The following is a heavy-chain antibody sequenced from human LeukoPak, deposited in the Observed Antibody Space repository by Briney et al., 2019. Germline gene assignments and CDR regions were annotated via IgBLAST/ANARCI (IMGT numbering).Heavy chain of an antibody. CDR2: INPSGGST. Sequence: ASVKVSCKVSGYTLTELSMHWVRQAPGQGLEWMGIINPSGGSTSYAQKFQGRVTMTRDTSTSTVYMELSSLRSEDTAVYYCARQGPEWLQLGSFIDYWGQGTLVTVSS. J-gene: IGHJ4*02. D-gene: IGHD5-24*01. CDR3: ARQGPEWLQLGSFIDY. CDR1: GYTLTELS. V-gene: IGHV1-46*01.